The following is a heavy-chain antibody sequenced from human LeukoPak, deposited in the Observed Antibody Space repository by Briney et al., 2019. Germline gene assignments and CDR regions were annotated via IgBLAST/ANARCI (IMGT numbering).Heavy chain of an antibody. CDR1: GFTVSSNY. CDR2: ISGSGGST. J-gene: IGHJ5*02. V-gene: IGHV3-23*01. D-gene: IGHD3-10*01. Sequence: GGSLRLSCAASGFTVSSNYMSWVRQAPGKGLEWVSAISGSGGSTYYADSVKGRFTISRDNSKNTLYLQMNSLRAEDTAVYYCAKDFLREQLWFGGNWFDPWGQGTLVTVSS. CDR3: AKDFLREQLWFGGNWFDP.